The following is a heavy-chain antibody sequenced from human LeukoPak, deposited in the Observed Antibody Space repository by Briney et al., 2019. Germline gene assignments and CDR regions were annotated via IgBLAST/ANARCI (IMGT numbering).Heavy chain of an antibody. CDR1: GGSFSGYY. J-gene: IGHJ6*04. Sequence: SAALSLTCAVYGGSFSGYYWSWIRQPPGKGLEWIGEINHSGSTNYNPSLKSRVTISVDTSKNQFSLKLSSVTAADTAVYYCARAAVARRPLDVWGKGTTVTVSS. CDR2: INHSGST. V-gene: IGHV4-34*01. D-gene: IGHD6-19*01. CDR3: ARAAVARRPLDV.